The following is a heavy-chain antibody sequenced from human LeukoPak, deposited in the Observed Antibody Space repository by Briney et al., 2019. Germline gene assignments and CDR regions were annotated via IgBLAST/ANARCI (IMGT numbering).Heavy chain of an antibody. D-gene: IGHD3-16*02. CDR1: GFTFSSYD. Sequence: GGPLRLSCAACGFTFSSYDMHWVRQATGKGLEWVSAIGTAGDTYYPGSVKGQFTISRENAKNSLYLQMNSLRAGDTAVYYCARDLYWNDYVWGSYRWSMDVWGKGTTVTVSS. J-gene: IGHJ6*03. CDR2: IGTAGDT. CDR3: ARDLYWNDYVWGSYRWSMDV. V-gene: IGHV3-13*03.